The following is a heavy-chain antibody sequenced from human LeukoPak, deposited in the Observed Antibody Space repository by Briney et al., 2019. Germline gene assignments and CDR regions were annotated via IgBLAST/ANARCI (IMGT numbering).Heavy chain of an antibody. J-gene: IGHJ4*02. CDR2: ISGRGGMT. CDR1: EVTFSNYA. Sequence: GGSLRLSCAVSEVTFSNYAMSWVRQAPGKGLEWVSAISGRGGMTYYADSVKGRFTISRDNSKNTVYLQMNSLRAEDTAIYYCAKDPFFYYDSSGYNYFDYWGQGTLVTVSS. CDR3: AKDPFFYYDSSGYNYFDY. V-gene: IGHV3-23*01. D-gene: IGHD3-22*01.